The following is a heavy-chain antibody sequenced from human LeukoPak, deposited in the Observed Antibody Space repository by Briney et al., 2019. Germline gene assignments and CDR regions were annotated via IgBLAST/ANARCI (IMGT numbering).Heavy chain of an antibody. Sequence: GRSLRLSCAASGFTFSSYAMHWVRQAPGKGLEWVAVISYDGSNKYYADSVKGRFTISRDNSKNTLYLQMNSLRAEDTAVYYCASLRERYYDSSAYWFDPWGQGTLVTVSS. CDR2: ISYDGSNK. V-gene: IGHV3-30*04. CDR3: ASLRERYYDSSAYWFDP. CDR1: GFTFSSYA. J-gene: IGHJ5*02. D-gene: IGHD3-22*01.